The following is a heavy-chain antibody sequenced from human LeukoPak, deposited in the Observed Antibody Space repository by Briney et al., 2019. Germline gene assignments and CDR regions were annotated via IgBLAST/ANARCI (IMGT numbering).Heavy chain of an antibody. Sequence: GGSLRLSCAASGFTFSDYPMNWIRQAPGKGLEWVAVISYDGSNKYYADSVKGRFTISRDNSKNTLYLQMNSLRAEDTAVYYCASPTVIDTGYWGQGTLVTVSS. CDR2: ISYDGSNK. V-gene: IGHV3-30*04. CDR3: ASPTVIDTGY. D-gene: IGHD4-11*01. J-gene: IGHJ4*02. CDR1: GFTFSDYP.